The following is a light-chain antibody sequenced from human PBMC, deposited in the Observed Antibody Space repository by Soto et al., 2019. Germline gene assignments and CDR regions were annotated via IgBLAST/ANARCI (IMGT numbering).Light chain of an antibody. CDR2: TAS. CDR1: QGISSY. V-gene: IGKV1-9*01. Sequence: DIPLTQSPSFLSASVGDRVTITCRASQGISSYLAWYQQKPGKAPKLLIYTASTLQSGVPSRFSGSGSGTEFTLTISSLQPEDFATYYCQHLNIYPFTFGPGTKVDIK. CDR3: QHLNIYPFT. J-gene: IGKJ3*01.